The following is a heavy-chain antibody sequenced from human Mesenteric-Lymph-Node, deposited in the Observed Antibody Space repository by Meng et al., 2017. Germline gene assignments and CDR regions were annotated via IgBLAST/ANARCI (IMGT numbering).Heavy chain of an antibody. CDR1: GFTFSSYG. CDR2: IWYDGSNK. V-gene: IGHV3-33*01. J-gene: IGHJ6*02. Sequence: GESLKISCAASGFTFSSYGMHWVRQAPGKGLEWVAVIWYDGSNKYYADSVKGRFTISRDNSKNTLHLQMNSLRAEDTALYYCARWGLGSYDYYYGMDVWGQGTTVTVSS. D-gene: IGHD3-10*02. CDR3: ARWGLGSYDYYYGMDV.